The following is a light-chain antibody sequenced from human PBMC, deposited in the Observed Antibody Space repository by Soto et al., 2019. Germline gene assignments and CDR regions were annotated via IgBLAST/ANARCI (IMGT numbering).Light chain of an antibody. V-gene: IGKV3-15*01. CDR1: QSVSSN. Sequence: ETVMTQYPATLSVSPGERATLSCRASQSVSSNLAWYQQKPGQAPRLLIYAASTRATGIPARFSGGGSGTEFTLTISNLQSEDSAVYYCQQYTNLPPLTFGGGTKVEIK. J-gene: IGKJ4*01. CDR2: AAS. CDR3: QQYTNLPPLT.